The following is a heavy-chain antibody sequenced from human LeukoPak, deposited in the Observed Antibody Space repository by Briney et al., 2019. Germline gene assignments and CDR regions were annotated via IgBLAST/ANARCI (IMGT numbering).Heavy chain of an antibody. J-gene: IGHJ4*02. V-gene: IGHV3-30*02. D-gene: IGHD6-13*01. CDR1: GFTFSSYG. Sequence: PGGSLRLSCAAPGFTFSSYGMHWVRQAPGKRLEWVAFIRYDGSNKYYADSVKGRFTISRDNSKNTLYLQMNSLRAEDTAVYYCAKDRSRIAAAGTPFDYWGQGTLVTVSS. CDR2: IRYDGSNK. CDR3: AKDRSRIAAAGTPFDY.